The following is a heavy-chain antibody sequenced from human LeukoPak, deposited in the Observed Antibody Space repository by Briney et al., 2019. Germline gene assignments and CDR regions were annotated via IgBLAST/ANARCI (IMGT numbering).Heavy chain of an antibody. CDR1: GFTFSDYS. V-gene: IGHV3-48*02. CDR3: ARTRSKVGTPTFDY. CDR2: INSGSSTI. D-gene: IGHD4-23*01. Sequence: GGSLRLSCAASGFTFSDYSMNWVRQAPGRGLEWVSYINSGSSTIYYVDSVEGRFTISRDNAKNSLYLQMNSLRDEDTAVYHCARTRSKVGTPTFDYWGQGTLVTVSS. J-gene: IGHJ4*02.